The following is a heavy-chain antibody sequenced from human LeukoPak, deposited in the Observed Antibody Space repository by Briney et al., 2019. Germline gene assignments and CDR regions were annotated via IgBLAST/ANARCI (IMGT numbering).Heavy chain of an antibody. CDR2: ISHDGSNQ. CDR3: AKPMDSSGYGHFDY. V-gene: IGHV3-30*18. CDR1: GFTFSRYG. J-gene: IGHJ4*02. D-gene: IGHD3-22*01. Sequence: PGRSLRLSCAASGFTFSRYGIHWVRLAPGKGREWVALISHDGSNQYYGASVKGRFTICRDNSQNTLYLQMDSLRVEDTAVYYCAKPMDSSGYGHFDYWGQGTLVTVSS.